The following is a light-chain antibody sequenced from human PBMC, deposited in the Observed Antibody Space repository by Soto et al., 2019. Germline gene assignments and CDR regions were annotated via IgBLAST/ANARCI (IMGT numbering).Light chain of an antibody. CDR2: SKN. CDR3: SAWDDSLRGVL. V-gene: IGLV1-44*01. Sequence: QSVLTQPPSASGTPGQRVTISCSGSSSNIGSNTVNWYQQLPGTAPKLIIYSKNQRPSGVPDRFSGSKSGTSASLAISGLQSEDEADYYCSAWDDSLRGVLFGGGTKLTVL. CDR1: SSNIGSNT. J-gene: IGLJ3*02.